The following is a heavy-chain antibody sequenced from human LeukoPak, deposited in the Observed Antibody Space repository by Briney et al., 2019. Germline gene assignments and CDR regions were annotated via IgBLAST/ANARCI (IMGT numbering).Heavy chain of an antibody. CDR3: ARVPVVAVIGKEVNYYYYMDV. J-gene: IGHJ6*03. D-gene: IGHD3-22*01. Sequence: GGSLRLSCAASGFTFDDYGMSWVRQAPGKGLEWVSGINWNGGSTGYADSVKGRFTISRDNAKNSLYLQMNSLRAEDTALYYCARVPVVAVIGKEVNYYYYMDVWGKGTTVTVSS. CDR2: INWNGGST. CDR1: GFTFDDYG. V-gene: IGHV3-20*04.